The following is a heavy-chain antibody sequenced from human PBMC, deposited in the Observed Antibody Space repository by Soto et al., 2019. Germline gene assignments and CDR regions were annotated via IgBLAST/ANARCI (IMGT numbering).Heavy chain of an antibody. J-gene: IGHJ4*02. Sequence: PSETLSLTCAVYGVSFSGYYWSWIRQPPGKGLEWIGEINHSGSTNYNPSLKSRVTISVDTSKNQFSLKLSSVTAADTAVYYCARAGPLLVRHIFDYWGQGTLVTVS. D-gene: IGHD6-13*01. CDR2: INHSGST. CDR3: ARAGPLLVRHIFDY. V-gene: IGHV4-34*01. CDR1: GVSFSGYY.